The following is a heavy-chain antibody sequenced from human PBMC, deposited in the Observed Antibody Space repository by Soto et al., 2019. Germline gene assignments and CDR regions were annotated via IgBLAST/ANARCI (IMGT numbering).Heavy chain of an antibody. CDR1: GFTFNSYA. Sequence: GGSLRLSCAASGFTFNSYAMTWVRQAPGKGLEWVSTISVSGGNVYYADSVKGRFTISRDYSNSTLYLQMDNLRPEDTALYYCAKDSSGSYFPYNYFGPWGQGTLVTVSS. CDR3: AKDSSGSYFPYNYFGP. J-gene: IGHJ5*02. V-gene: IGHV3-23*01. D-gene: IGHD1-26*01. CDR2: ISVSGGNV.